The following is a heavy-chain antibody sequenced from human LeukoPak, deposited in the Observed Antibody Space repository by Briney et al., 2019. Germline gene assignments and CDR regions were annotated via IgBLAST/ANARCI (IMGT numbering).Heavy chain of an antibody. D-gene: IGHD3-16*01. CDR3: ARHDPVSLVPYY. Sequence: GESLKISCKGSGYSFTSCWIGWVRQMPGKGLEWMGIIYPGDSATRYSPSFQGLVTISADKSISTAYLPWSSLKASDTAMYYCARHDPVSLVPYYWGQGTLVTVSS. CDR2: IYPGDSAT. V-gene: IGHV5-51*01. CDR1: GYSFTSCW. J-gene: IGHJ4*02.